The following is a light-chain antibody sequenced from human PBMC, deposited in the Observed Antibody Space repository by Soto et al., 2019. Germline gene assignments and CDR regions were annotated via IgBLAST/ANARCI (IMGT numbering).Light chain of an antibody. V-gene: IGLV1-44*01. CDR2: SNN. CDR3: AAWDDSRNAFYV. CDR1: SSNIGSNF. Sequence: QSVLTQPPSASGTPGQRVTISCSGSSSNIGSNFVNWYQQLPGTAPKLLIHSNNQRPSGVPDRFSGSKSGTSASLAISGLQSEDEADYYCAAWDDSRNAFYVFGTGTKLTVL. J-gene: IGLJ1*01.